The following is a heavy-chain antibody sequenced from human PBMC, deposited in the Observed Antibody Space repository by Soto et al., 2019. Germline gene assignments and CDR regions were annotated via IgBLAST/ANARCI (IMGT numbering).Heavy chain of an antibody. J-gene: IGHJ4*02. Sequence: EVQLVESGGGLVQPGGSLRLSCAGSGITVSSNYMSWVRQAPGKGLEWVSVIYSGGSTYYADSVKGRFTISRDNSKNTLYLQMNSLRAEDTAVYYCARDFYYYGSGTMGGYFDYWGQGTLVTVSS. D-gene: IGHD3-10*01. CDR3: ARDFYYYGSGTMGGYFDY. CDR2: IYSGGST. V-gene: IGHV3-66*01. CDR1: GITVSSNY.